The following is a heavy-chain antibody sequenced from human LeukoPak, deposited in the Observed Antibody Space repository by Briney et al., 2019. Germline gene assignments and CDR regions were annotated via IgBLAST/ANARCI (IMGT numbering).Heavy chain of an antibody. J-gene: IGHJ4*02. CDR1: GGSFSGYY. CDR3: ARGKRGYSSSWYDY. D-gene: IGHD6-13*01. CDR2: INHSGST. Sequence: SETLSLTCAVYGGSFSGYYWSWIRQPPGKGLEWSGEINHSGSTNYNPSLKSRVTISVDTSKNKFSLKLSSVTAADTAVYYCARGKRGYSSSWYDYWGQGTLVTVSS. V-gene: IGHV4-34*01.